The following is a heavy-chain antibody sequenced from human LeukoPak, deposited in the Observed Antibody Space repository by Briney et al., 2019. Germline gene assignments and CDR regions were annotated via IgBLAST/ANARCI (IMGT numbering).Heavy chain of an antibody. CDR2: IIPIFGTA. J-gene: IGHJ4*02. D-gene: IGHD2-2*02. Sequence: SVKVSCKASGGTFSSYAISWVRQAPGQGLEWMGGIIPIFGTANYAQKFQGRVTITADESTSTAYMELSSLRSEDTAAYYCARSSPLGYCSSTSCYTLDYWGQGTLVTVSS. CDR3: ARSSPLGYCSSTSCYTLDY. CDR1: GGTFSSYA. V-gene: IGHV1-69*13.